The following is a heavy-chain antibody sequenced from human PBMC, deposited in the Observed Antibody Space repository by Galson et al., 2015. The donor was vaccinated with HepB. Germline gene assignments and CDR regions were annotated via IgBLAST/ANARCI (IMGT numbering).Heavy chain of an antibody. CDR3: TRADVVVPAAIGVIDYYGMDV. J-gene: IGHJ6*02. V-gene: IGHV3-15*01. CDR1: GFTFSNAW. CDR2: IKSKTDGGTT. D-gene: IGHD2-2*02. Sequence: SLRLSCAASGFTFSNAWMSWVRQAPGKGLEWVGCIKSKTDGGTTDYAAPVKGRFTISRDDSKNTLYLQMNSLKTEDTAVYYCTRADVVVPAAIGVIDYYGMDVWGQGTTVTVSS.